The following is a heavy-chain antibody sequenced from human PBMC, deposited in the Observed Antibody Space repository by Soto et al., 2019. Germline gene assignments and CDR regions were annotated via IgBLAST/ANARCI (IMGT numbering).Heavy chain of an antibody. D-gene: IGHD3-3*01. V-gene: IGHV1-58*01. CDR2: IVGGSGST. CDR3: AADWSNRPFDF. J-gene: IGHJ4*02. CDR1: GFTLTSAE. Sequence: QMQLVQSGPEVKKPGTSVKVSCKASGFTLTSAEVQWVRQTRGQRLEWIGWIVGGSGSTNYAQQFQGRLAITRDMSTSTVYMELSSLRSEDTAVYYCAADWSNRPFDFWGQGTLVTVSS.